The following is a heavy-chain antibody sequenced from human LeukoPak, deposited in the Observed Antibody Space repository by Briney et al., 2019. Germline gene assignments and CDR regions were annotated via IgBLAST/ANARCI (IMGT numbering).Heavy chain of an antibody. J-gene: IGHJ4*02. CDR1: GFTFSTYG. CDR3: AKDDAWVRYQD. D-gene: IGHD5-12*01. Sequence: PGGSLRLSCVVSGFTFSTYGMNWVRQAPGKGLEWVSGISGSGVITYYADSVKGRFTISRDNSKNTLDLQMNSLRAEDTAVYYCAKDDAWVRYQDWGQGTLVTVSS. CDR2: ISGSGVIT. V-gene: IGHV3-23*01.